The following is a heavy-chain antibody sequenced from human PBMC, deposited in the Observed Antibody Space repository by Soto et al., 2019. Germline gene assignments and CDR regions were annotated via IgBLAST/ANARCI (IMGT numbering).Heavy chain of an antibody. J-gene: IGHJ6*02. V-gene: IGHV4-34*01. Sequence: SETLSLTCAVYGGSFSCYYWIWIRQPPGKGLEWIGEINHSGSTNYNPSLKSRVTISVDTSKNQFSLKLSSVTAADTAVYYCARGRSTRYYYYGMDVWGQGTTVTVSS. CDR1: GGSFSCYY. CDR3: ARGRSTRYYYYGMDV. D-gene: IGHD2-2*01. CDR2: INHSGST.